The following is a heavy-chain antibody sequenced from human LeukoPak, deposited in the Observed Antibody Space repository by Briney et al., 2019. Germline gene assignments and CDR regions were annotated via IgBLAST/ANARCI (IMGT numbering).Heavy chain of an antibody. V-gene: IGHV3-15*01. CDR1: GFTFTNAW. J-gene: IGHJ1*01. Sequence: GGSLRLSCAASGFTFTNAWMSWVCQAPGKGLEWVGRIKSKTNGGTTDYAAPVRGRFTISRDDSKNTLYLQMNSLQTEDTAVYYCTTDNLYSSGWEGYFQHWGQGTPVTVSS. CDR3: TTDNLYSSGWEGYFQH. D-gene: IGHD3-10*01. CDR2: IKSKTNGGTT.